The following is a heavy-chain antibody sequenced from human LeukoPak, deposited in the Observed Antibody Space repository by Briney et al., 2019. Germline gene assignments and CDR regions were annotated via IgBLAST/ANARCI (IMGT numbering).Heavy chain of an antibody. CDR3: ASGLWFGDNWFDP. Sequence: GGSLRLSCAASGFTFSSYEMNWVRQAPGKGLEWVSYISSSGSTIYYADSVNGRFTISRDNAKNSLYLQMNSLRAEDTAVYYCASGLWFGDNWFDPWGQGTLVTVSS. D-gene: IGHD3-10*01. CDR2: ISSSGSTI. CDR1: GFTFSSYE. J-gene: IGHJ5*02. V-gene: IGHV3-48*03.